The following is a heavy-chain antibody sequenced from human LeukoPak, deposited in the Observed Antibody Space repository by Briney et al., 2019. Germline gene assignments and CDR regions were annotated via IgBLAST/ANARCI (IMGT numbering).Heavy chain of an antibody. V-gene: IGHV1-46*01. Sequence: ASVKVSCKASGFTFTSNYLHWVRQAPGQGLEWMGIINPNSGGTYYAQKFQGRVTFTRDTSTSTVSMELSSLRSEDTAIYYCARGGIVVVTDIIDYWGKGTLVTVSS. CDR3: ARGGIVVVTDIIDY. CDR2: INPNSGGT. D-gene: IGHD2-21*02. CDR1: GFTFTSNY. J-gene: IGHJ4*02.